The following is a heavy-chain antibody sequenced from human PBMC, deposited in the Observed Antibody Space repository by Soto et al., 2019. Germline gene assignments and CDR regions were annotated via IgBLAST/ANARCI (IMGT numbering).Heavy chain of an antibody. CDR1: GFSFSNWW. J-gene: IGHJ4*02. D-gene: IGHD6-13*01. CDR2: IKGDGSRT. Sequence: GWSLRLSCASSGFSFSNWWMHWVRQAPGKGLVWVSRIKGDGSRTNYADSVKGRFTVSRDNAKNTVYLQVNSLRVEDTAVYYCAKDLHDAAADYWGQGTLVTVSS. CDR3: AKDLHDAAADY. V-gene: IGHV3-74*01.